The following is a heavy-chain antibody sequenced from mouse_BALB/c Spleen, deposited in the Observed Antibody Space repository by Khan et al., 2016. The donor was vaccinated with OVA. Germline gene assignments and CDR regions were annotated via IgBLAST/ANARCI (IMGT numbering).Heavy chain of an antibody. V-gene: IGHV1S81*02. Sequence: QVQLQQSGAELVKPGASVRLSCKASGYTFTSYYLYWVKQRPGQGLEWIGDINPSSGGTNFNEKFKSKATLTVDKSSSTAYIQLNSLTSEDSAVYYCSRSRDGSIAYWGQGTLVTVSA. J-gene: IGHJ3*01. CDR3: SRSRDGSIAY. CDR1: GYTFTSYY. D-gene: IGHD2-3*01. CDR2: INPSSGGT.